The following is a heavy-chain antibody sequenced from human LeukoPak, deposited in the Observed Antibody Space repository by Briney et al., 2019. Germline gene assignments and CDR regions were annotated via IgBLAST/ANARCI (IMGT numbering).Heavy chain of an antibody. CDR1: GYTFTSYG. Sequence: ASVKVSCKASGYTFTSYGISWVRQAPGQGHEWMGWISAYNGNTNYVQKLQGRVTMTTDTSTSTAYMELRSLRSDDTAVYYCASHYYGSGSIDYWGQGTLVTVSS. V-gene: IGHV1-18*01. D-gene: IGHD3-10*01. CDR2: ISAYNGNT. CDR3: ASHYYGSGSIDY. J-gene: IGHJ4*02.